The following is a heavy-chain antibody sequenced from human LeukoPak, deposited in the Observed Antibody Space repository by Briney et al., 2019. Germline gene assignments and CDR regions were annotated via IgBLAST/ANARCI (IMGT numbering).Heavy chain of an antibody. Sequence: ASVKVSCKASGYTFTNYAMHWVRQAPGQRPEWMGWINAGNGNTEYSRKFQDRVTITRDISANTAYMELSSLTSEDTAVYYCARGSYYYGSGSFMGSDYWGQGTLVTVSS. CDR1: GYTFTNYA. V-gene: IGHV1-3*01. CDR3: ARGSYYYGSGSFMGSDY. D-gene: IGHD3-10*01. J-gene: IGHJ4*02. CDR2: INAGNGNT.